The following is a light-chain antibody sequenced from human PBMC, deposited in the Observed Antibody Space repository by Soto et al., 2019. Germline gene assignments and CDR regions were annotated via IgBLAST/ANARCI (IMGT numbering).Light chain of an antibody. J-gene: IGKJ3*01. CDR1: QSVSSSD. CDR2: GAS. Sequence: EIVLTQSPGTLSLSPGERATLSCRASQSVSSSDLAWYQQKPGQAPRLLIYGASGRATGIPDRFSGSGSETDFPLTISRLEPEDFAVYYCQQYGSSPGAFGPGTKVDIK. CDR3: QQYGSSPGA. V-gene: IGKV3-20*01.